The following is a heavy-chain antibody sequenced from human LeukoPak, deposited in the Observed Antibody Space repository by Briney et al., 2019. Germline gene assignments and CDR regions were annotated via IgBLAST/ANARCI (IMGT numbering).Heavy chain of an antibody. J-gene: IGHJ4*02. D-gene: IGHD5-12*01. CDR1: GFTFTIYD. CDR2: ISGRGDTL. V-gene: IGHV3-48*03. CDR3: TRALGDDPIDY. Sequence: GGSLRLSCVASGFTFTIYDMNWVRQLPGKGLEWVSYISGRGDTLYYAESVKGRFTISRANAKNSLYLQMNRLRAEDTALYYCTRALGDDPIDYWGQGTLVSVSS.